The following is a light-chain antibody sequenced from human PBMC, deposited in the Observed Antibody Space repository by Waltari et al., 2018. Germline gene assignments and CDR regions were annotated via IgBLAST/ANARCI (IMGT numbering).Light chain of an antibody. CDR3: QSADSTSTHVV. CDR2: KDT. V-gene: IGLV3-25*03. J-gene: IGLJ2*01. Sequence: SYELTQPPSVSVSPGQTATITCSGDALPTQFAFWYQQKPGQAPALVTYKDTERPSGIPDRFSGSTSGTTVTLTISGVQAEDEADYYCQSADSTSTHVVFGGGTKLTVL. CDR1: ALPTQF.